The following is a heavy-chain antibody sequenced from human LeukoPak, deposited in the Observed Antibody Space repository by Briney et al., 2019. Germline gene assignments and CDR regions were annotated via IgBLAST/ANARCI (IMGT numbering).Heavy chain of an antibody. CDR2: IKPDGSEK. D-gene: IGHD3-16*01. CDR1: GFTFSQHW. CDR3: AGEPSKLWIDN. V-gene: IGHV3-7*01. J-gene: IGHJ4*02. Sequence: SGGSLRLSCAASGFTFSQHWMSWVRQAPGKGLEWVANIKPDGSEKHYVDSVKGRFSISRDNTKNSLFLQISSLRGEDSAVYYCAGEPSKLWIDNWGQGNRVIVSS.